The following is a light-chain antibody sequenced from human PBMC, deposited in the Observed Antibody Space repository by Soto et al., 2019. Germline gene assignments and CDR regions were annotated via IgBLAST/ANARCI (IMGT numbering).Light chain of an antibody. CDR3: CSYADTVYV. Sequence: QSALTQPRSVSGSPGQSVTISCTGTSSDVGGYNSVCWYQQYPGKVPKLMIYDVTERPSGVPDRFSGSKSGNTASLTISGLQAEDEADYYCCSYADTVYVFGTGTQLTVL. J-gene: IGLJ1*01. CDR2: DVT. V-gene: IGLV2-11*01. CDR1: SSDVGGYNS.